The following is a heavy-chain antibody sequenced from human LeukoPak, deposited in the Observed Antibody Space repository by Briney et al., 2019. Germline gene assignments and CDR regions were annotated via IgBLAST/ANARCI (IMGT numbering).Heavy chain of an antibody. V-gene: IGHV4-34*01. CDR1: GGSFSGYY. CDR3: AGAQWLVLYFQH. J-gene: IGHJ1*01. CDR2: INHSGST. D-gene: IGHD6-19*01. Sequence: SETLSLTCAVYGGSFSGYYWSWIRQPPGKGLEWIGEINHSGSTNYNPSLKSRVTISVDTSKNQFSLKLSSVTAADTAVYYCAGAQWLVLYFQHWGQGTLVTVSS.